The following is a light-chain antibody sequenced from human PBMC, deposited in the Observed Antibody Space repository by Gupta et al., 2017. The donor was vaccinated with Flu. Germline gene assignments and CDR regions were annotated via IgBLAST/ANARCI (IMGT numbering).Light chain of an antibody. CDR3: QQYGSSPPWT. V-gene: IGKV3-20*01. J-gene: IGKJ1*01. CDR1: QSISGTY. Sequence: EIVLTQSPGTLSLSPGERATLSCRASQSISGTYLAWYQHKPGQAPRLLIYGASSRATGITLTISRLEPEDFAVYYCQQYGSSPPWTFGQGTKVEIK. CDR2: GAS.